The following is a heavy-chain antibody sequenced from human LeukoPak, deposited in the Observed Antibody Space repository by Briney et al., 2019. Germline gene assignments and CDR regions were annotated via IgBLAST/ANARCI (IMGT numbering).Heavy chain of an antibody. CDR2: INPNSGGT. Sequence: ASVKVSCKASGYTFTSYGISWVRQAPGQGLEWMGWINPNSGGTNYAQKFQGWVTMTRDTSISTAYMELSRLRSDDTAVYYCARDRGSSWYLYDAFDIWGQGTMVTVSS. CDR1: GYTFTSYG. V-gene: IGHV1-2*04. D-gene: IGHD6-13*01. J-gene: IGHJ3*02. CDR3: ARDRGSSWYLYDAFDI.